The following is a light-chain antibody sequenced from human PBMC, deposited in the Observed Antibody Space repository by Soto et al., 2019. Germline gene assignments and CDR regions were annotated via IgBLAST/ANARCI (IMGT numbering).Light chain of an antibody. Sequence: EVVSTQSPGTLSLSPWDRASLSCRASQNLSRYFLAWYQHKPGQAPRLLISGASRRATGIPARFSGSGSGTDFTLTISSLEPEDFAVYYCQQRSNWPGTFGQGTKVDIK. CDR2: GAS. CDR3: QQRSNWPGT. J-gene: IGKJ1*01. V-gene: IGKV3-11*01. CDR1: QNLSRY.